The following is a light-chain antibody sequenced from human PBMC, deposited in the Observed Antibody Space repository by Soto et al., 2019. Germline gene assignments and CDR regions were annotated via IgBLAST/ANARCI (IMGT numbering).Light chain of an antibody. CDR1: QSVSSY. J-gene: IGKJ1*01. Sequence: EIVMTQSPATLSLSPGERATLSCRASQSVSSYLVWYQQKPGQAPRLLIYDASNRATGIPARFSGSGSGTDFTLTISSLEPEDFAIYYCQHRSSGPGTFGQGTKVEIK. V-gene: IGKV3-11*01. CDR2: DAS. CDR3: QHRSSGPGT.